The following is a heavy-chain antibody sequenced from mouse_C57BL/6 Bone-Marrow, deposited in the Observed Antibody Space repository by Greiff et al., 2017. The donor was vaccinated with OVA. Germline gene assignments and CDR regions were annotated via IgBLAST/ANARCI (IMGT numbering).Heavy chain of an antibody. D-gene: IGHD5-1*01. CDR2: IDPSDSYT. CDR1: GYTFTSYW. Sequence: VQLQQPGAELVKPGASVKLSCKASGYTFTSYWMQWVKQRPGQGLEWIGEIDPSDSYTNYNQKFKGKATLTVDTSSSTAYMQLSSLTSEDSAVYYCARENLWGFAYWGQGTLVTVSA. J-gene: IGHJ3*01. V-gene: IGHV1-50*01. CDR3: ARENLWGFAY.